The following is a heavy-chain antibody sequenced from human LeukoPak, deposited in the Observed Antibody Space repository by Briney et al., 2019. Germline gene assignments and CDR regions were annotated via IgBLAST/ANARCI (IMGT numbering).Heavy chain of an antibody. J-gene: IGHJ2*01. V-gene: IGHV4-59*01. CDR3: ARVLGYYDSSGYYYGYWYFDL. CDR2: IYYSGST. CDR1: GGSISSYY. Sequence: SETLSLTCTVSGGSISSYYWSWIRQPPGKGLEWIGYIYYSGSTNYNPSLKSRVTISVDTSKNQFSLKLSSVTAADTAVYYCARVLGYYDSSGYYYGYWYFDLWGRGTLVTVSS. D-gene: IGHD3-22*01.